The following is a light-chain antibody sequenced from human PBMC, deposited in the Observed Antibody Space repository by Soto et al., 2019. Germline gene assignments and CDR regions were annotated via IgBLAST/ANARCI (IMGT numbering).Light chain of an antibody. CDR3: KSYDSSLSGSL. V-gene: IGLV1-40*01. CDR1: SSNIGAGYD. Sequence: QAVVTQPPSVSGAPGQRVTISCTGSSSNIGAGYDVHWYQQLPGTAPKLLIYGNSNRPSGVPDRFSGSKSGTSASLAITGLQAEDEADYYCKSYDSSLSGSLFGGGTKLTVL. CDR2: GNS. J-gene: IGLJ3*02.